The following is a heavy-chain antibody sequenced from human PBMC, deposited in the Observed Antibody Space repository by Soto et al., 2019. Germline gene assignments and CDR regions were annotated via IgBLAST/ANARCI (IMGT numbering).Heavy chain of an antibody. Sequence: SETLSLTCTVSGGSISSYYWSWIRQPPGKGLEWIGEINHSGSTNYNPSLKSRVTISVDTSKNQFSLKLSSVTAADTAVYYCASLIAVAGTGRWFDPWGQGTLVTVSS. CDR1: GGSISSYY. CDR3: ASLIAVAGTGRWFDP. J-gene: IGHJ5*02. V-gene: IGHV4-34*01. D-gene: IGHD6-19*01. CDR2: INHSGST.